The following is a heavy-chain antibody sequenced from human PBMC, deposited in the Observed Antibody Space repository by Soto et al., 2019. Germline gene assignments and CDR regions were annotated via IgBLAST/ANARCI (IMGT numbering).Heavy chain of an antibody. CDR1: GGSISSSNYY. D-gene: IGHD1-26*01. CDR3: ARHESGSYYY. J-gene: IGHJ4*02. Sequence: SETLSLTCTVSGGSISSSNYYWGWIRQPPGKGLEWIGSIYSSGSTDYNPSLKRRVTISVDTSKNQFSLKLSSVTAEDTAVYYCARHESGSYYYWGQGTLVTVSS. CDR2: IYSSGST. V-gene: IGHV4-39*01.